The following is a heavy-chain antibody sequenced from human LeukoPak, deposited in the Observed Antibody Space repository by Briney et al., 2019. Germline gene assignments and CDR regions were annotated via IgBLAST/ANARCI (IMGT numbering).Heavy chain of an antibody. V-gene: IGHV3-33*01. D-gene: IGHD6-13*01. CDR2: IWYDGSNK. J-gene: IGHJ4*02. CDR1: GFTFSSYG. Sequence: GGSLRLSCAASGFTFSSYGMHWVRQAPGKGLEWVAVIWYDGSNKYYADSVKGRFTISRDNSKNTLYLQMNSLRAEDTAVYYCARAPVYSSSWYPYFDYWGQGTLVTVSS. CDR3: ARAPVYSSSWYPYFDY.